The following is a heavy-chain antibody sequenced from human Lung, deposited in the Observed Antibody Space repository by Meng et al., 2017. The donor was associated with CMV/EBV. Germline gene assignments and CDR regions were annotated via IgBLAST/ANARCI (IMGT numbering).Heavy chain of an antibody. J-gene: IGHJ5*02. Sequence: SCKASGYSFNSYYIHWVRQAPGQGLDWMGIINPSAGSTTYAQKFQGRVTMTRDTSTATVYMELSSLRSDDTAVYYCARGPDLNWFDPWGQGTLVTVSS. CDR1: GYSFNSYY. CDR2: INPSAGST. CDR3: ARGPDLNWFDP. V-gene: IGHV1-46*02. D-gene: IGHD1-14*01.